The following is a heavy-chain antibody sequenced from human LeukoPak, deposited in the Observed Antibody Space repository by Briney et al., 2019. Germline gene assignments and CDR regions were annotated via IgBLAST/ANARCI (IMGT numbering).Heavy chain of an antibody. V-gene: IGHV4-34*01. Sequence: SETLSLTCAVYGGSFSGYYWSWIRQPPGKGLEWIGEINHSGSTHYNPSLKSRVTISVDTSKNQFSLKLSSVTAADTAVYYCARGGQYSSRNLDYWGQGTLVTVSS. CDR1: GGSFSGYY. CDR2: INHSGST. D-gene: IGHD6-13*01. CDR3: ARGGQYSSRNLDY. J-gene: IGHJ4*02.